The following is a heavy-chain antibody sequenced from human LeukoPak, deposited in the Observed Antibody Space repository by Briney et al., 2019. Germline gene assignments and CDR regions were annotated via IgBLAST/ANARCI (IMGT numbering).Heavy chain of an antibody. CDR1: GVSISSYY. CDR2: IYTSGST. CDR3: ARSAAGTGNYYYMDV. D-gene: IGHD6-13*01. Sequence: PSETLSLTCTVSGVSISSYYWSWIRQPAGQGLEWIGRIYTSGSTNYNPSLRSRVTMSVDTSKNQFSLKLSSVTAADTAVYYCARSAAGTGNYYYMDVWGKGTTVTVSS. J-gene: IGHJ6*03. V-gene: IGHV4-4*07.